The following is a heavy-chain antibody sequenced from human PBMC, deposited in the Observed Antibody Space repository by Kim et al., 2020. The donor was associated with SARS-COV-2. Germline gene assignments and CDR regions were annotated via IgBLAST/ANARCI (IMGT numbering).Heavy chain of an antibody. J-gene: IGHJ3*02. CDR2: ISSSGSTI. D-gene: IGHD3-10*01. CDR3: ARSRHEVRGVIIINGFHSPDAFDI. Sequence: GGSLRLSCAASGFTFSDYYMSWIRQAPGKGLEWVSYISSSGSTIYYADSVKGRFTISRDNAKNSLYLQMNSLRAEDTAVYYCARSRHEVRGVIIINGFHSPDAFDIWGQGTMVTVSS. CDR1: GFTFSDYY. V-gene: IGHV3-11*04.